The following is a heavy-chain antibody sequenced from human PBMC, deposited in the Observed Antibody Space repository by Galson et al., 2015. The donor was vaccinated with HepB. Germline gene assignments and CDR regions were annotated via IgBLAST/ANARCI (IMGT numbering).Heavy chain of an antibody. CDR1: GDSISRSSYY. J-gene: IGHJ6*02. Sequence: LSLTCSISGDSISRSSYYWGWIRQPPGKGLEWIGSIYYSGRTNYNPSLKSRVTISTDTSKNHFSLKVRSVTAADTAAYYCARVHLGSPLGLYYFFGLDVWGQGTTVTVSS. V-gene: IGHV4-39*07. CDR3: ARVHLGSPLGLYYFFGLDV. CDR2: IYYSGRT. D-gene: IGHD6-13*01.